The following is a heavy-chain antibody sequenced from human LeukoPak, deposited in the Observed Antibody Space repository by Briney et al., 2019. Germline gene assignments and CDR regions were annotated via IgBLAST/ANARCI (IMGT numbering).Heavy chain of an antibody. V-gene: IGHV3-21*01. CDR2: ISSSSSYI. D-gene: IGHD3-22*01. CDR1: GFTFSSYS. J-gene: IGHJ4*02. Sequence: KPGGSLRLSCAASGFTFSSYSMNRVRQAPGKGLEWVSSISSSSSYIYYADSVKGRFTISRDNGKNSLYLQMNSLRAEDTAVYYCARDPKSYYYDSSGYYYDYWGQGTLVTVSS. CDR3: ARDPKSYYYDSSGYYYDY.